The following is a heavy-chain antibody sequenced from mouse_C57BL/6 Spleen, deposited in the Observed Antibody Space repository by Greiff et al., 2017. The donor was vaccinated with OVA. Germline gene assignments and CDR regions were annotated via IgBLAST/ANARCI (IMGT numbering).Heavy chain of an antibody. J-gene: IGHJ2*01. Sequence: QVQLKESGPELVKPGASVKISCKASGYAFSSSWMNWVKQRPGKGLEWIGRLYPGDGDTNYNGKFKGKATLTADKSSSTAYMQLSSLTSEDSAVYFWARRGVYDDLDYWGQGTTLTVSS. D-gene: IGHD2-14*01. CDR1: GYAFSSSW. V-gene: IGHV1-82*01. CDR2: LYPGDGDT. CDR3: ARRGVYDDLDY.